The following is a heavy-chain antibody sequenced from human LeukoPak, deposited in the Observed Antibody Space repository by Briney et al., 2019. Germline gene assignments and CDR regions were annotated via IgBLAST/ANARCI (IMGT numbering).Heavy chain of an antibody. D-gene: IGHD3-22*01. CDR3: ARDGPYYDSSGYYLYFDY. V-gene: IGHV3-48*03. Sequence: GGSLRLSCAASGFTFSSYEMNWVRQAPGKGLEWVSYISSSGSTIYYADSVKGRFTISRDNAKNSLYLQMNSLRAEDTAVYYCARDGPYYDSSGYYLYFDYWGQGTLVTVSS. J-gene: IGHJ4*02. CDR2: ISSSGSTI. CDR1: GFTFSSYE.